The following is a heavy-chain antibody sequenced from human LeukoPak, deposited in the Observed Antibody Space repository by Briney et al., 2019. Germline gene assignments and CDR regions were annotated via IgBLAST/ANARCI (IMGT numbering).Heavy chain of an antibody. J-gene: IGHJ4*02. V-gene: IGHV3-23*01. D-gene: IGHD2-15*01. Sequence: GGSLRLSCAASGSTFTTNAMSWVSQTPGKGLRWVAAFIGDNPGTYHANSVKGRFTISRDNSKNTLHLQMTGLRAEDTAIYYCAKASVGHCSGAFCYHFDSWGQGTLVTVSS. CDR2: FIGDNPGT. CDR1: GSTFTTNA. CDR3: AKASVGHCSGAFCYHFDS.